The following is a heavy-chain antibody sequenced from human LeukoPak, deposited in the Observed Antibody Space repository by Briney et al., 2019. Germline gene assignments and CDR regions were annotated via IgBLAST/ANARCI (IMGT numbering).Heavy chain of an antibody. D-gene: IGHD2-15*01. CDR2: IKNDGSST. CDR1: GVTFSRYW. J-gene: IGHJ4*02. CDR3: VREPYCSGGSCYTSGFDC. Sequence: GGSLRLSCAASGVTFSRYWMHWVRQAPGKGLVWVSRIKNDGSSTTYADAVKGRFTISRDNAKNTLYLQMNSLRAEDTAVYYCVREPYCSGGSCYTSGFDCWGQGTLVTVSS. V-gene: IGHV3-74*01.